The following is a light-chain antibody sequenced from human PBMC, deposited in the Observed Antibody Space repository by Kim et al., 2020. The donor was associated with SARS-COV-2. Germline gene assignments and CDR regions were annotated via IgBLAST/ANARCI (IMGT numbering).Light chain of an antibody. CDR1: QSISSW. J-gene: IGKJ1*01. CDR2: DAS. Sequence: DIQMTQSPSTLSASVGDRVTITCRASQSISSWLPWYQQKPGKAPKPLIYDASSLESGVPSRFSGSGSGTEFTLTISSLQPDDFATYYCQQYNSYSPTFGQGTKVDIK. CDR3: QQYNSYSPT. V-gene: IGKV1-5*01.